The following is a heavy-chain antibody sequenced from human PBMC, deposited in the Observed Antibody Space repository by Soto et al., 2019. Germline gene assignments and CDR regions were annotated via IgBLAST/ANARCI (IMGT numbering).Heavy chain of an antibody. V-gene: IGHV3-11*05. Sequence: GGSLRLSCAASGFTFSDYYMSWIRQAPGKGLEWVSYISSSSSYTNYADSVKGRFTISRDNAKNSLYLQMNSLRAEDTAVYYCARVVSDYYDSSGYLWDAFDIWGQGTMVTVSS. CDR1: GFTFSDYY. J-gene: IGHJ3*02. D-gene: IGHD3-22*01. CDR3: ARVVSDYYDSSGYLWDAFDI. CDR2: ISSSSSYT.